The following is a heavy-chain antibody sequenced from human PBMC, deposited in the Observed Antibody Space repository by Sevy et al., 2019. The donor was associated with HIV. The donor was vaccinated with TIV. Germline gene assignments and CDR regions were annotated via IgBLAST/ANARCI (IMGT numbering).Heavy chain of an antibody. D-gene: IGHD3-22*01. CDR3: TTDPKQSKWLLVYYFDK. CDR1: GISFSNAW. V-gene: IGHV3-15*01. J-gene: IGHJ4*02. CDR2: IKRKSDGRTT. Sequence: GSLRLSCATPGISFSNAWMSWVRQAPRKGLEWVGRIKRKSDGRTTDYAAPVKGIFTISRDDSKSTLYLEMNNLKTEHTAAYNGTTDPKQSKWLLVYYFDKWGQGTLVTVSS.